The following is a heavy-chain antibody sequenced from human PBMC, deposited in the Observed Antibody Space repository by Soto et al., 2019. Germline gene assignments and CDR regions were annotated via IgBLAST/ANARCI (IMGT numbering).Heavy chain of an antibody. CDR1: GFTFRTYT. D-gene: IGHD3-16*01. J-gene: IGHJ6*02. Sequence: EVQLVEYGGGLVKPGGSLRLSCISSGFTFRTYTMNWVRQAPGKGLEWVSGIRGFSPYTFYAESVKGRFTISRDNAKNSLYLQMNSLRAEDTAVYYCARYRGYDAHDYNYNAMDVWGQGTTVTGSS. CDR2: IRGFSPYT. V-gene: IGHV3-21*01. CDR3: ARYRGYDAHDYNYNAMDV.